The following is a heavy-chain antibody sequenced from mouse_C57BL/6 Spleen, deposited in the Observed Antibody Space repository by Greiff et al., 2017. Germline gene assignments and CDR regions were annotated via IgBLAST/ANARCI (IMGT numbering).Heavy chain of an antibody. Sequence: QVHVKQSGAELAKPGASVKLSCKASGYTFTSSWMHWVKQRPGQGLEWIGYINPSSGYTKYNQKFKDKATLTADKSSSTAYMQLSSLTYEDSAVYYCAIDYYDHYFDYWGQGTTLPVSS. CDR1: GYTFTSSW. J-gene: IGHJ2*01. D-gene: IGHD2-4*01. CDR2: INPSSGYT. CDR3: AIDYYDHYFDY. V-gene: IGHV1-7*01.